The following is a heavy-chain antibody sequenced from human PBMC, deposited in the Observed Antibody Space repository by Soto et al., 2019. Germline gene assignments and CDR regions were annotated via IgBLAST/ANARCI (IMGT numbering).Heavy chain of an antibody. Sequence: ASVKVSCKASGYTFTSYGISWVRQAPGQGLEWMGWIGAYNGNTNYAQKLQGRVTMTTDTSASTAYMELRSLRSDDTAVYYCARRSDTAMVMADYNYYYYGMDVWGQGTTVTISS. CDR1: GYTFTSYG. D-gene: IGHD5-18*01. CDR2: IGAYNGNT. V-gene: IGHV1-18*01. J-gene: IGHJ6*02. CDR3: ARRSDTAMVMADYNYYYYGMDV.